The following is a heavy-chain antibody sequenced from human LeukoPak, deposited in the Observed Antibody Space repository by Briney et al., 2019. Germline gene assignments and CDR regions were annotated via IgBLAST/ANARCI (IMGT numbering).Heavy chain of an antibody. D-gene: IGHD3-16*01. CDR3: VRHPWRMGSRDYNFDY. V-gene: IGHV4-59*08. CDR1: GGSSSSYY. J-gene: IGHJ4*02. Sequence: SETLSLTCTVSGGSSSSYYWSWIRQPPGKGREGIGHTFYSGSTNSNPSLTRRVTISVDTSKNQFSLKMTSVTAADTAVYYCVRHPWRMGSRDYNFDYWGQGTLVTVSS. CDR2: TFYSGST.